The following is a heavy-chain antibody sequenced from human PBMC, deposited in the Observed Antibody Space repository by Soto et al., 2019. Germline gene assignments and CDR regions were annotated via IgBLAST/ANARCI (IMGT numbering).Heavy chain of an antibody. CDR2: IYSGGST. V-gene: IGHV3-53*04. J-gene: IGHJ4*02. D-gene: IGHD6-19*01. CDR1: GFTVSSNY. Sequence: GGSLRLSCAASGFTVSSNYISWVRQAPGKGLEWVSVIYSGGSTYYADSVKGRFTISRHNSKNTLYLQMNSLRAEDTAVYYCASLPTPSGWYYFDYWGQGTLVTVSS. CDR3: ASLPTPSGWYYFDY.